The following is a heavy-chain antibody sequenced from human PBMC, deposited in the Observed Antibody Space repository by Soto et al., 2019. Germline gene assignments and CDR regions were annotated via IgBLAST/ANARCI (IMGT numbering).Heavy chain of an antibody. CDR2: LYSGGDT. CDR3: ARDSDYGMDV. V-gene: IGHV3-53*04. J-gene: IGHJ6*02. D-gene: IGHD3-10*01. CDR1: GFAVSSNY. Sequence: EVQVVESGGGLVQPGGSLRLFCAASGFAVSSNYMTWVRQAPGKGLAWVSTLYSGGDTYYADSAKGRFTISRHNSKNTVYLQMNSLRADDTAVYYCARDSDYGMDVWGQGTTVTVSS.